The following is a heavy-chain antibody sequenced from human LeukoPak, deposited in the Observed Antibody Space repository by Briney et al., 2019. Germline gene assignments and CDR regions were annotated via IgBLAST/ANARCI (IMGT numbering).Heavy chain of an antibody. CDR1: GVTFSGYS. V-gene: IGHV3-30*03. CDR2: ISYDGSNK. D-gene: IGHD6-19*01. J-gene: IGHJ4*02. CDR3: ARDYSSGCFDY. Sequence: GGSLRLSCAASGVTFSGYSMNWVRQAPGKGLEWVAVISYDGSNKYYADSVKGRFTISRDNSKNTLYLQMNSLRAEDTAVYYCARDYSSGCFDYWGQGTLVTVSS.